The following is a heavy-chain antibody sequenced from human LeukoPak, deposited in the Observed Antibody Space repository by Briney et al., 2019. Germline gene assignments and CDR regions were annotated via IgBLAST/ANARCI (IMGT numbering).Heavy chain of an antibody. CDR2: IYDSGST. J-gene: IGHJ3*02. CDR1: GGSISSYY. CDR3: ARAERRYYGILTGYYLQAAFDI. Sequence: SETLSLTCTVSGGSISSYYWSWIRQPPGKGLEWIGYIYDSGSTNYNPSLKSRVTMSVDTSKNQFSLKLSSVTAADTAVYYCARAERRYYGILTGYYLQAAFDIWGQGTMVTVSS. D-gene: IGHD3-9*01. V-gene: IGHV4-59*12.